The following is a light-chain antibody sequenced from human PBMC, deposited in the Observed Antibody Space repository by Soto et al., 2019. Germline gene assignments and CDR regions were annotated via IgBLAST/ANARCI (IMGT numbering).Light chain of an antibody. Sequence: AIHLTHSPSSLSASVEDKDTNTCRASQAIGSALAWYQQRPGRSPKLWIYDVYIMESGVPSRFAGSGSGADFSLTISGLQPEDIATYYCKQFRISYTFGAWTKVDIK. CDR2: DVY. J-gene: IGKJ4*01. CDR1: QAIGSA. V-gene: IGKV1-13*02. CDR3: KQFRISYT.